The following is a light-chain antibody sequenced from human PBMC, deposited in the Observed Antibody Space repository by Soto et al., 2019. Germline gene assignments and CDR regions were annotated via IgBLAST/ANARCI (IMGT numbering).Light chain of an antibody. CDR2: GAS. Sequence: ERGMSQSPPTMSVSTGERATLSSRASQSVSSHVAWYQQRPGQAPRRLIYGASTRATGIPARFSGSGSGTEFTLTISSLQSEDVAVYYCQQYTNWPPLTFGGGTSVDI. J-gene: IGKJ4*01. CDR1: QSVSSH. CDR3: QQYTNWPPLT. V-gene: IGKV3D-15*01.